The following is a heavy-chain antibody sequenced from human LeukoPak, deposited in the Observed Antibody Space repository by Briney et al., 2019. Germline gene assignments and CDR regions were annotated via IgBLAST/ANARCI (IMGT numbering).Heavy chain of an antibody. J-gene: IGHJ5*02. Sequence: SESLSLTCTVSGGSVSSYYWSWIRQPPGKGLEWIGYIYYSGSTNYNPSLKSRVTISVDTSKNQFSLKLSSVTAADTAVYYCARMRGYSYDPWGQGILVTVSS. V-gene: IGHV4-59*02. CDR1: GGSVSSYY. CDR3: ARMRGYSYDP. D-gene: IGHD5-18*01. CDR2: IYYSGST.